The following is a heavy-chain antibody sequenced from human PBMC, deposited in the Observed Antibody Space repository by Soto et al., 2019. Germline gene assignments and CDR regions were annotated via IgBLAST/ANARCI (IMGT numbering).Heavy chain of an antibody. CDR1: GGSISSGGYY. V-gene: IGHV4-31*03. CDR3: ARVGYCSSTSCYRASGVSKGDRFDP. D-gene: IGHD2-2*02. J-gene: IGHJ5*02. CDR2: IYYSGST. Sequence: SETLSLTCTVSGGSISSGGYYWSWIRQHPGKGLEWIGYIYYSGSTYYNPSLKSRVTISVDTSKNQFSLKLSSVTAADTAVYYCARVGYCSSTSCYRASGVSKGDRFDPWGQGTLVTVSS.